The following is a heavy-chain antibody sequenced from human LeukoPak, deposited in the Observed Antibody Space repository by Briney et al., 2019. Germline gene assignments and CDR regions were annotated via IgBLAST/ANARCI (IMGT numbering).Heavy chain of an antibody. CDR3: ARDSSDGSSWYYFDY. CDR1: GFTLSSYS. CDR2: ISSSSSYI. Sequence: GGSLRLSCAASGFTLSSYSMNWVRQAPGKGLEWVSSISSSSSYIYYADSVKGRFTISRDNAKNSLYLQMNSLRAEDTAVYYCARDSSDGSSWYYFDYWGQGTLVTVSS. J-gene: IGHJ4*02. V-gene: IGHV3-21*01. D-gene: IGHD6-13*01.